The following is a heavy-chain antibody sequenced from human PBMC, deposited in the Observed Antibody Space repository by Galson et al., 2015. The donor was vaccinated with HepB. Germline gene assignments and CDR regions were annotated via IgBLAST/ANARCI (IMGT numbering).Heavy chain of an antibody. V-gene: IGHV7-4-1*02. J-gene: IGHJ6*02. CDR1: GYTFTSYA. CDR2: INTNTGNP. CDR3: ARRAGAVAGKWYYYYGMDV. Sequence: SVKVSCKASGYTFTSYAMNWVRQAPGQGLEWMGWINTNTGNPTYAQGFTGRFVFSLDTSVSTAYLQISSLKAEDTAVYYCARRAGAVAGKWYYYYGMDVWGQGTTVTVSS. D-gene: IGHD6-19*01.